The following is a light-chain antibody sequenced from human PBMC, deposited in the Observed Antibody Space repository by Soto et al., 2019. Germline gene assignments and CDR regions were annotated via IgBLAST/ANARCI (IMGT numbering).Light chain of an antibody. J-gene: IGKJ2*01. Sequence: DIVMTQSPGTLSLSPGERATLSCRASQSISSNYLAWYQQKPGQSPRLLIYDSSRRASGIPARFTGSGSGTAFTLTISRVEPEDSAVYYCQQTFHSPRTFGQGTRLEI. CDR3: QQTFHSPRT. CDR2: DSS. CDR1: QSISSNY. V-gene: IGKV3-20*01.